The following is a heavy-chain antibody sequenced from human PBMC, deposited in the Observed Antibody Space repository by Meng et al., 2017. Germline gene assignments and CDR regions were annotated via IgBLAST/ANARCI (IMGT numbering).Heavy chain of an antibody. V-gene: IGHV3-33*01. J-gene: IGHJ2*01. D-gene: IGHD2/OR15-2a*01. CDR3: ARGLSTTYWYFDL. CDR1: GFTFSSYG. CDR2: IWYDGSNK. Sequence: QVGSVGSGGGVVHPGRSLSLPCAASGFTFSSYGMHWVRQAPGKGLEWVAVIWYDGSNKYYADSVKGRFTISRDNSKNTLYLQMNSLRAEDTAVYYCARGLSTTYWYFDLWGRGTLVTVSS.